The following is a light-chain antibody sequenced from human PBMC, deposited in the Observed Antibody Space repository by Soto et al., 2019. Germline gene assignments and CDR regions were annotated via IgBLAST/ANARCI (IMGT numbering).Light chain of an antibody. CDR1: QSLLHSNGYNY. V-gene: IGKV2-28*01. Sequence: DIVMTQSPLSLPVTPGEPASISCRSSQSLLHSNGYNYLDWYLQKPVQSPQLLIYLGSNRASGVPDRFSGSGSGTDFTLKISRVDAEDVGVYYCMQALQTPLTFGPGTKVDIK. CDR3: MQALQTPLT. J-gene: IGKJ3*01. CDR2: LGS.